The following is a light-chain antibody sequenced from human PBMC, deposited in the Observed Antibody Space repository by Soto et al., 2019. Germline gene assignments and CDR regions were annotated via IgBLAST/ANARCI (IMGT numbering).Light chain of an antibody. CDR3: QQYYSTPFT. CDR2: WAS. CDR1: QSVLYSSNNKNY. Sequence: DIVMTQSPDSLAVSLGERATINCKSSQSVLYSSNNKNYLAWYQQKPGQPPKLLIYWASTRESGVPGRFSGSGSGTDFTLTISSLQAEDVAVYYCQQYYSTPFTVGPGTKVDIK. V-gene: IGKV4-1*01. J-gene: IGKJ3*01.